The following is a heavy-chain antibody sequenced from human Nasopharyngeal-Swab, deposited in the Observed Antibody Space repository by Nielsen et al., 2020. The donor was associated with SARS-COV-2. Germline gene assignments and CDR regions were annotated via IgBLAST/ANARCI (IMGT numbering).Heavy chain of an antibody. Sequence: RQAPGKGLEWIGSIYYSGSTNYNPSLKSRVTISVDTSKNQFSLKLSSVTAADTAVYYCARERDYYYGSGSYPPDPWGQGTLVTVSS. CDR3: ARERDYYYGSGSYPPDP. J-gene: IGHJ5*02. V-gene: IGHV4-39*07. D-gene: IGHD3-10*01. CDR2: IYYSGST.